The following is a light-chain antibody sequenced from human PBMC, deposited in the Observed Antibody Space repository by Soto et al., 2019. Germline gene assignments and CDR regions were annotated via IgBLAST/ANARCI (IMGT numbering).Light chain of an antibody. CDR3: QQYHNWPIT. CDR2: DAS. V-gene: IGKV3-15*01. CDR1: QSVSSN. J-gene: IGKJ5*01. Sequence: EIVMTQSPATLSVSPGERATLSCRASQSVSSNLAWHQQKPGQAPRTLMYDASTRATGISARFSGSGSGTEFTLTISSLQSEDFAVYYCQQYHNWPITFGQGTRLEIK.